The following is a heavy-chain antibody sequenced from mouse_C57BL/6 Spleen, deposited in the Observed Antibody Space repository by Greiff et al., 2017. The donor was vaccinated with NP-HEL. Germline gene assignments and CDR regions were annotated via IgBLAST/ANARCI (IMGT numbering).Heavy chain of an antibody. Sequence: EVQLHQSGPELVKPGASVKISCKASGYTFTDYYMNWVKQSHGKSLEWIGDINPNNGGTSYNQKFKGKATLTVDKSSSTAYMELRSLTSEDSAVYYCARMGFGSLYYFDYWGQGTTLTVSS. CDR3: ARMGFGSLYYFDY. CDR1: GYTFTDYY. V-gene: IGHV1-26*01. CDR2: INPNNGGT. J-gene: IGHJ2*01. D-gene: IGHD1-1*02.